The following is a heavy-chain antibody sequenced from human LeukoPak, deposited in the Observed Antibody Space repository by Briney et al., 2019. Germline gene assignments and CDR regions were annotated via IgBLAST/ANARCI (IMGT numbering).Heavy chain of an antibody. V-gene: IGHV3-74*01. D-gene: IGHD4-17*01. Sequence: GGSLRLSCAASGFTFSNAWMHWVRQAPGKGLVWVSGIHANGSSTRYADSVKGRFTISRDNAKNTLYLQMSSLRVEDTAVYYCAKDLRDYGSFDYWGQGTLVTVSS. CDR2: IHANGSST. J-gene: IGHJ4*02. CDR3: AKDLRDYGSFDY. CDR1: GFTFSNAW.